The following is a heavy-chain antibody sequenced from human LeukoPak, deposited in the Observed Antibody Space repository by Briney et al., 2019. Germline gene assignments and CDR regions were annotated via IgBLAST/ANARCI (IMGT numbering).Heavy chain of an antibody. D-gene: IGHD1-1*01. CDR2: AYYRSKWYD. CDR3: ARHTTSGNFDY. Sequence: SQTLSLTCAISGTGVSSDNAAGNWIRQSPSRGLEWLGRAYYRSKWYDDYAISVKSRLRVNPDTSKNQFSLQLNSVTPEDTAIYYCARHTTSGNFDYWGQGTLVTVSS. J-gene: IGHJ4*02. V-gene: IGHV6-1*01. CDR1: GTGVSSDNAA.